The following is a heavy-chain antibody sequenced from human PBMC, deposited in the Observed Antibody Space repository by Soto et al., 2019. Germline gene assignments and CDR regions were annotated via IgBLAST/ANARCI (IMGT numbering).Heavy chain of an antibody. V-gene: IGHV3-53*01. J-gene: IGHJ3*02. CDR3: ALNYYDSSGPGAFDI. Sequence: GGSLRLSCAASGFTVSSNYMSWVRQAPGKGLEWVSVIYSGGSTYYADSVKGRFTISRDNSKNTLHLQMNSLRAEDTAVYYCALNYYDSSGPGAFDIWGQGTMVTVSS. CDR1: GFTVSSNY. CDR2: IYSGGST. D-gene: IGHD3-22*01.